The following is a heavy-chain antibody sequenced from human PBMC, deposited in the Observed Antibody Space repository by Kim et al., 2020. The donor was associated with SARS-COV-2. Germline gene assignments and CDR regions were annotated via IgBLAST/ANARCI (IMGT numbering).Heavy chain of an antibody. J-gene: IGHJ6*01. V-gene: IGHV3-30*18. CDR1: GFTFSSDG. CDR3: AKEGDSSSYYDNYYGMDV. D-gene: IGHD6-13*01. CDR2: ISYDGSNK. Sequence: GGSLRLSCAASGFTFSSDGMHWVRQAPGKGLEWVAVISYDGSNKYYADSVKGRFTISRDNYKNTLYLQMNSLRAEDTAVYYCAKEGDSSSYYDNYYGMDV.